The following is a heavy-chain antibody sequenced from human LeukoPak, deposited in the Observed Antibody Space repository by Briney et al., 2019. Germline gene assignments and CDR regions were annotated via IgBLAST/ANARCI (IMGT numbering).Heavy chain of an antibody. J-gene: IGHJ4*02. D-gene: IGHD4-17*01. CDR2: ISDSSGTI. CDR3: ARGPYGDYVDALDY. CDR1: GFTFNTYS. Sequence: AGGSLRLSCAASGFTFNTYSMNWVRQAPGKGLEWISYISDSSGTIYYADSVKGRFTIPRDNAKNSLYLQMNSLRAEDTAVYYCARGPYGDYVDALDYWGQGTLVTVSS. V-gene: IGHV3-48*01.